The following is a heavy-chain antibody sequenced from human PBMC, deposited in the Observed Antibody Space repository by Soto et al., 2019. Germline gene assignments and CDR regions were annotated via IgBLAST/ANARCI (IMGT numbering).Heavy chain of an antibody. J-gene: IGHJ4*02. Sequence: QLQLQESGPGLVKPSETLSLTCTVSGASISTSDYYWGWIRQPPGQGLAWIGRIFYGGSTNYNPSLKSRVTISEDTSRNQFSLRLTSVTATDTAVYYCAKYEVGTMFDYWGQGTLVVVSS. V-gene: IGHV4-39*01. CDR3: AKYEVGTMFDY. D-gene: IGHD1-1*01. CDR2: IFYGGST. CDR1: GASISTSDYY.